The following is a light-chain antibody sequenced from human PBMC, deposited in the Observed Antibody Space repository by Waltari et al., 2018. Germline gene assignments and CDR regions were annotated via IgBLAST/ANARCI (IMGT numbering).Light chain of an antibody. CDR2: EFN. CDR3: SSYAGTKKLL. J-gene: IGLJ2*01. CDR1: SSDIGTYKF. V-gene: IGLV2-8*01. Sequence: QSALTQPPSASGSPGQSVTISCSGSSSDIGTYKFVSWYQQHPGKSPKLIIYEFNQGPSGVPDRFSGSKSGNTASLTVSGLLPEDEADYYGSSYAGTKKLLFGGVTKLTVL.